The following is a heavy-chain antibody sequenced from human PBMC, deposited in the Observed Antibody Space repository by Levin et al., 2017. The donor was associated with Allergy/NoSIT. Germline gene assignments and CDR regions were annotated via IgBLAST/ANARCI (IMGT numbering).Heavy chain of an antibody. CDR1: GFTFSSYS. D-gene: IGHD1-26*01. Sequence: GGSLRLSCAASGFTFSSYSMNWVRQAPGKGLEWVSSISSSSSYIYYADSVKGRFTISRDNAKNSLYLQMNSLRAEDTAVYYCARDRGSYVLDAFDIWGQGTMVTVSS. V-gene: IGHV3-21*01. CDR2: ISSSSSYI. CDR3: ARDRGSYVLDAFDI. J-gene: IGHJ3*02.